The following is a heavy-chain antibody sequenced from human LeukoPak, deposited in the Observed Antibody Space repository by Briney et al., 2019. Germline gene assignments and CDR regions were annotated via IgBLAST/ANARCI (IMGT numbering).Heavy chain of an antibody. CDR3: SRGDPDY. D-gene: IGHD2-21*02. J-gene: IGHJ4*02. Sequence: GGSLRLSCAASGFTFSDDWMQWVRQAPGKGREWVANIHNQVNENYLVDSVTGRFTISRDNARNSLFLQMNSLRAEDTAVYYCSRGDPDYWGQGTLVIVSS. CDR1: GFTFSDDW. CDR2: IHNQVNEN. V-gene: IGHV3-7*01.